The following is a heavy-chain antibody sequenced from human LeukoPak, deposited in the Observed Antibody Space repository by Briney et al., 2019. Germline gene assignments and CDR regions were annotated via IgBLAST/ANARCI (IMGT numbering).Heavy chain of an antibody. Sequence: PSETLFLTCAVSGGSISSSNWWSWVRQPPGKGLEWIGEIYHSGTTYYNPSFKSRVTISLDTSKNQFSLKLKSVTAADTAFYYCEREGDILGATIDSWGQGTLVTVSS. CDR1: GGSISSSNW. V-gene: IGHV4-4*02. CDR3: EREGDILGATIDS. D-gene: IGHD1-26*01. CDR2: IYHSGTT. J-gene: IGHJ4*02.